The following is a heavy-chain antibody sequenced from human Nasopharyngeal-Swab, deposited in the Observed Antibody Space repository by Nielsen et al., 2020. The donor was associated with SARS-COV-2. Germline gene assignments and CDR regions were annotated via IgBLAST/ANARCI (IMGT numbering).Heavy chain of an antibody. CDR2: IKQDGSEK. CDR1: GFTFSSYW. Sequence: GGSLRLSCAASGFTFSSYWMSWVRQAPGKGLEWVAKIKQDGSEKYYVDSVKGRFTISRDNAKNSLYLQMNSLRAEDTDVYYCAKDLSSTSPYIYYYYYGMDVWGQGTTVTVSS. V-gene: IGHV3-7*03. J-gene: IGHJ6*02. D-gene: IGHD2-2*01. CDR3: AKDLSSTSPYIYYYYYGMDV.